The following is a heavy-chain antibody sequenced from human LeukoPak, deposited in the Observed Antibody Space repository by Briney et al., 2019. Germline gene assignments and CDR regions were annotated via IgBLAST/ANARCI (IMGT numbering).Heavy chain of an antibody. V-gene: IGHV3-48*04. J-gene: IGHJ5*02. D-gene: IGHD3-3*01. CDR1: GFTSSSYS. CDR3: AKGGRFLEWGNWFDP. CDR2: ISSSSSTI. Sequence: PGGALRLSCAASGFTSSSYSMNWVRQAPGKGLEWVSYISSSSSTIYYADSVKGRFTISRDNAKNSLYLQMNSLRAEDTAVYYCAKGGRFLEWGNWFDPWGQGTLVTVSS.